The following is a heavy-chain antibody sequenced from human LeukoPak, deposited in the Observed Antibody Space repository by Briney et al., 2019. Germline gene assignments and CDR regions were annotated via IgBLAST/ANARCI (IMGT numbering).Heavy chain of an antibody. CDR1: GFTFTSYW. Sequence: PGGSLRLSCAASGFTFTSYWLSWVRQAPGKGLEWVANIRQDGREKSYADSVKGRFTISRDNAKTSVYLQMNSLRVEDTAVYYCAREGVGGFDSWSQGTLVTVSS. CDR3: AREGVGGFDS. D-gene: IGHD3-10*01. V-gene: IGHV3-7*01. J-gene: IGHJ5*01. CDR2: IRQDGREK.